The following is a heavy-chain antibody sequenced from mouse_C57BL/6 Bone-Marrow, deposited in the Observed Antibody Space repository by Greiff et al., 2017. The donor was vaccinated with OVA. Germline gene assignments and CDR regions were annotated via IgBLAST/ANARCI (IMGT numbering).Heavy chain of an antibody. CDR3: ERSGDYSAWFAY. CDR2: IDPNSGGT. J-gene: IGHJ3*01. Sequence: QVQLQQPGAELVKPGASVKLSCKASGYTFTSYWMHWVKQRPGRGLEWIGRIDPNSGGTKYNEKFKSQATLTVDKPSSTDYMQLSSLTSEDSAVYYGERSGDYSAWFAYWGQGTLVTVSA. CDR1: GYTFTSYW. V-gene: IGHV1-72*01. D-gene: IGHD1-1*01.